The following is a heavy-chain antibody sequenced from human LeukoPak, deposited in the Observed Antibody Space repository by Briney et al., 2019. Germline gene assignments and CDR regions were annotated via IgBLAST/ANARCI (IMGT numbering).Heavy chain of an antibody. CDR2: IVVGSGNT. J-gene: IGHJ6*02. D-gene: IGHD4-17*01. CDR1: GFTFTSSA. Sequence: ASVKVSCKASGFTFTSSAMQWVRQARGQRLEWIGWIVVGSGNTNYAQKFQERVTITRDMSTSTAYMELSSLRSEDTAVYYCAADSIYGDMDYYYYGMDVWGQGTTVTVSS. CDR3: AADSIYGDMDYYYYGMDV. V-gene: IGHV1-58*02.